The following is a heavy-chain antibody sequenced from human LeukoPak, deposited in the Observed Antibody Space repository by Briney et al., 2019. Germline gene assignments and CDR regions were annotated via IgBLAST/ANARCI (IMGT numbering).Heavy chain of an antibody. J-gene: IGHJ4*02. V-gene: IGHV3-23*01. CDR2: ISGSGGST. CDR1: GLTFSSYA. D-gene: IGHD3-10*01. CDR3: AKDWEVLLWFGEFSYFDY. Sequence: GGSLRLSCAASGLTFSSYAVSWVRQAPGKGLERVSAISGSGGSTYYADSVKGRFTISRDNSKNTLYLQMNSLRAEDTAVYYCAKDWEVLLWFGEFSYFDYWGQGTLVTVSS.